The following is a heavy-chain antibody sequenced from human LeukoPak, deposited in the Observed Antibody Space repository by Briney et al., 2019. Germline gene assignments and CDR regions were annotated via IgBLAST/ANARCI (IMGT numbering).Heavy chain of an antibody. CDR2: ISGSGGST. J-gene: IGHJ4*02. D-gene: IGHD1-26*01. CDR3: ASGGIYYGAAFDF. V-gene: IGHV3-23*01. CDR1: GFTFGNFW. Sequence: PGGSLRLSCAASGFTFGNFWMSWVRQAPGKGLEWVSAISGSGGSTYYADSVKGRFTISRDNSKNTLYLQMNSLRAEDTALYYCASGGIYYGAAFDFWGQGTLVTVSS.